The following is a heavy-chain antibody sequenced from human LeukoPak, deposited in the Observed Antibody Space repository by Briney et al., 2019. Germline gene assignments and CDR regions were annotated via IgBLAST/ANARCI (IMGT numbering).Heavy chain of an antibody. Sequence: GGSLRLSCAAFGFTCSTYDMHWVRQPAGKGLEWVSTVGADAETYYPGSVRGRFTITRDNAKNTLHLQMNSLRAGDTAVYFCARGNWAYYASGIYGMDVWGQGTTVTVSS. D-gene: IGHD3-10*01. CDR3: ARGNWAYYASGIYGMDV. CDR2: VGADAET. J-gene: IGHJ6*01. CDR1: GFTCSTYD. V-gene: IGHV3-13*01.